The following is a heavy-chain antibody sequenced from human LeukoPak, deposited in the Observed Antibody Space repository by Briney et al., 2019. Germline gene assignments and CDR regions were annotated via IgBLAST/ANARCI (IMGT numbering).Heavy chain of an antibody. CDR3: ARGLNWGESGFDY. V-gene: IGHV6-1*01. CDR1: GDSVSSNSAA. D-gene: IGHD7-27*01. J-gene: IGHJ4*02. CDR2: TYYRSKWYN. Sequence: QTLSLTCAISGDSVSSNSAAWNWIRQSLSRGLAWLGRTYYRSKWYNDYAVSVKSRITINPDTSKNQFSLQLKSVTPDDTAVYYCARGLNWGESGFDYWGQGTLVTVSS.